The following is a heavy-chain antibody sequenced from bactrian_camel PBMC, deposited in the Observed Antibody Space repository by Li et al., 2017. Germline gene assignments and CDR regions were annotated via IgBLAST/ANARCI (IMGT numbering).Heavy chain of an antibody. V-gene: IGHV3S53*01. D-gene: IGHD4*01. CDR3: ATGRSTRIDRDYGWYIY. J-gene: IGHJ4*01. CDR1: GPTARTDSAYC. Sequence: HVQLVESGGGSVAPGQSVTLSCAISGPTARTDSAYCVGWFRQAPGKEREEIATIDPDGTRYADSVKGRFTMSRDNAKNTVYLRMNSLQPEDTAVYHCATGRSTRIDRDYGWYIYWGQGTQVTVS. CDR2: IDPDGT.